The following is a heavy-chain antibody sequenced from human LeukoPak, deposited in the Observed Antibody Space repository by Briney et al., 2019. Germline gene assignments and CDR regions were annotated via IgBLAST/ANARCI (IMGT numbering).Heavy chain of an antibody. V-gene: IGHV3-33*01. CDR3: ARESSGGYFDY. J-gene: IGHJ4*02. Sequence: GGSLRLSCAAAGFTFSSYGMHWVRQAPGKGLEWVAVIWYDGSNKYYADSVKGRFTISRDNSKNTLYLQMNSLRAEDTAVYYCARESSGGYFDYWGQGTLVTVCS. D-gene: IGHD2-15*01. CDR2: IWYDGSNK. CDR1: GFTFSSYG.